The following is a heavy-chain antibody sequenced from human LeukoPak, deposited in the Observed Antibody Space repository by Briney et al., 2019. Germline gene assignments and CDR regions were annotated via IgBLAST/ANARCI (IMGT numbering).Heavy chain of an antibody. CDR1: GGSFSGYY. V-gene: IGHV4-34*01. CDR3: ARGGAITFGGVIVTPSFDY. CDR2: INHSGST. Sequence: SETLSLTCAVYGGSFSGYYWSWIRQPPGKGLEWIGEINHSGSTNYNPSLKSRVTISVDTSKNQFSLKLGSVTAADTAVYYCARGGAITFGGVIVTPSFDYWGQGTLVTVSS. J-gene: IGHJ4*02. D-gene: IGHD3-16*02.